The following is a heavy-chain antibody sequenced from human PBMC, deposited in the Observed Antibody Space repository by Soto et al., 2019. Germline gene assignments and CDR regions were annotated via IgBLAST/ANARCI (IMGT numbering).Heavy chain of an antibody. Sequence: PSQTLSLTCVGSGDTVSSNSVAWNWVRQSPSRGREWLGRTYYRSRWYSDYAVSVRSRIDINADTSKNPVSLQLNSVTPEDTAVSYCARSEEDSDYYYYGMDVWGQGTKVTVSS. D-gene: IGHD2-15*01. CDR2: TYYRSRWYS. CDR3: ARSEEDSDYYYYGMDV. CDR1: GDTVSSNSVA. V-gene: IGHV6-1*01. J-gene: IGHJ6*02.